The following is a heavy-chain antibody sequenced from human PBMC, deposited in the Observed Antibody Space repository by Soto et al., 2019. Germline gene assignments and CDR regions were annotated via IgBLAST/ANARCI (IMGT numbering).Heavy chain of an antibody. Sequence: GDSLKISCKGSGYSFTSYWIGWVRQMPGKGLEWMGIIYPGDSDTRYSPSFQGQVTISADKSISTAYLQWSSLKASDTAMYYCASHGKEDYYYSGMDVWGQGTTVTVSS. CDR1: GYSFTSYW. V-gene: IGHV5-51*01. CDR3: ASHGKEDYYYSGMDV. CDR2: IYPGDSDT. J-gene: IGHJ6*02. D-gene: IGHD2-15*01.